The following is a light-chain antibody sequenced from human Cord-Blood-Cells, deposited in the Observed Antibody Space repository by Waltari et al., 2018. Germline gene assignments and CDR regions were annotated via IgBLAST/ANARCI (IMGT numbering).Light chain of an antibody. Sequence: DIQMTLSPSSLSASVGDRVTITCQASQDISNYLNWYQQKPGKAPKLLIYDASNLETGVPSMFSGSGSGTDFTFTISSLQPEDIATYYCQQYDNLPLTFGGGTKVEIK. CDR2: DAS. V-gene: IGKV1-33*01. J-gene: IGKJ4*01. CDR3: QQYDNLPLT. CDR1: QDISNY.